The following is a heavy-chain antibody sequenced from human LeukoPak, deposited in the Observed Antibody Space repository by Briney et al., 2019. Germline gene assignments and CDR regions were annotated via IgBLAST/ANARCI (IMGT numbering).Heavy chain of an antibody. J-gene: IGHJ4*02. CDR3: ARFDYGSGSYYPPDY. D-gene: IGHD3-10*01. Sequence: SPTLSLTFAISGDSVSSNSAAWNWIRQSPSKGLEWLGRTYYRSKWYNDYAVSVKSRITITPDTSKNQFSLQLNSVTPEDTAVYYCARFDYGSGSYYPPDYWGQGTLVTVSS. V-gene: IGHV6-1*01. CDR2: TYYRSKWYN. CDR1: GDSVSSNSAA.